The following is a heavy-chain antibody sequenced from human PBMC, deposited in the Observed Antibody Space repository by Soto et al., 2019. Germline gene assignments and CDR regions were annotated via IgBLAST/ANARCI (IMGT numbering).Heavy chain of an antibody. CDR3: ARESTSGLDS. D-gene: IGHD2-2*01. CDR2: VIPILNVA. V-gene: IGHV1-69*04. CDR1: GGSFGIYP. J-gene: IGHJ5*01. Sequence: QVQLVQSGAEVKKPGSSVKVSCQTSGGSFGIYPISWVRQAPGQGLEWVGRVIPILNVANYTQKLHGRLTRTADKPTTTAYIELSSLTSEDTAVYYCARESTSGLDSWGQGTLVTVSS.